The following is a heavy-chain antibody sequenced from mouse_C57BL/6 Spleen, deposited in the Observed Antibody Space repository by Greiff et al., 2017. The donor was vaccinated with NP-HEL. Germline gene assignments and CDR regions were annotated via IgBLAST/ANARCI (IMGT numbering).Heavy chain of an antibody. D-gene: IGHD1-1*01. CDR3: TRSITTVVGGYFDY. J-gene: IGHJ2*01. Sequence: QVQLKESGAELVRPGASVTLSCKASGYTFTDYQMHWVKQRPGHGLEWIGSFYPETGGTAYNQKFKGKATLTADKSSSTAYMELRSLTSGDSAVYYSTRSITTVVGGYFDYWGQGTTLTVSS. V-gene: IGHV1-15*01. CDR1: GYTFTDYQ. CDR2: FYPETGGT.